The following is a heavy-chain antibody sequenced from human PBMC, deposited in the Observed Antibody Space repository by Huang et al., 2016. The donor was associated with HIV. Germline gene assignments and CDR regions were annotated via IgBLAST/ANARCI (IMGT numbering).Heavy chain of an antibody. CDR2: IYDSGST. Sequence: QVQLQESGPRLVKPSQTLSLTCTVPGGSISSGGYYWSWIRQPPGKGLEWIGYIYDSGSTDYNPSLKGRLTMSLDTSKNQFSLKLSSVTAADTAVYFCAREDSSAESAFDIWGQGTLVTVSS. CDR1: GGSISSGGYY. CDR3: AREDSSAESAFDI. V-gene: IGHV4-30-4*01. J-gene: IGHJ3*02. D-gene: IGHD3-22*01.